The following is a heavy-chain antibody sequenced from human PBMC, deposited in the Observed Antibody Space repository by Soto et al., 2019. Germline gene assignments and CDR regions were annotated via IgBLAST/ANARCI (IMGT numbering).Heavy chain of an antibody. J-gene: IGHJ5*02. CDR2: IYSGGST. D-gene: IGHD4-17*01. Sequence: GGSLRLSCAASGFTVSSNYMSWVRQAPGKGLEWVSVIYSGGSTYYADSVKGRFTISRDNSKNTLYLQMNSLRAEDTAVYYCARGNKYGDYSRWFAPWGPGTLVPVSS. CDR1: GFTVSSNY. CDR3: ARGNKYGDYSRWFAP. V-gene: IGHV3-53*01.